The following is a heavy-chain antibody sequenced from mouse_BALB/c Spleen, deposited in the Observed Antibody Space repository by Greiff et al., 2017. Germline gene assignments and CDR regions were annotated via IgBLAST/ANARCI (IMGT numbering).Heavy chain of an antibody. J-gene: IGHJ4*01. CDR1: GFTFSSYG. CDR2: ISSGGSYT. CDR3: ARLDDGYYVYAMDY. Sequence: EVKLMESGGDLVKPGGSLKLSCAASGFTFSSYGMSWVRQTPDKRLEWVATISSGGSYTYYPDSVKGRFTISRDNAKNTLYLQMSSLKSEDTAMYYCARLDDGYYVYAMDYWGQGTSDTVSS. D-gene: IGHD2-3*01. V-gene: IGHV5-6*01.